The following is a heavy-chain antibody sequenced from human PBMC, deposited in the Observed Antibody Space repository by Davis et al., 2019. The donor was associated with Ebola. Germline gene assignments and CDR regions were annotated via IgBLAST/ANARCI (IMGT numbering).Heavy chain of an antibody. CDR3: ARGGGDGGTEYFHH. CDR2: MNPNSGNT. J-gene: IGHJ1*01. V-gene: IGHV1-8*02. D-gene: IGHD4-23*01. CDR1: GYTFTSYD. Sequence: AASVKVSCKASGYTFTSYDVSWVRQAAGQPPEWMGWMNPNSGNTSYAQKFQGRVTMTRNNYISTAYMELSSLRSEDTAVYYCARGGGDGGTEYFHHWGQGTLVTVS.